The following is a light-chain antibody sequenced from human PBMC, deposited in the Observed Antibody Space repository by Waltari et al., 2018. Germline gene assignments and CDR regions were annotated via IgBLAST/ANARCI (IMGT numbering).Light chain of an antibody. J-gene: IGLJ2*01. CDR1: GSNIGSNT. V-gene: IGLV1-44*01. CDR3: STWDDSLNGHVV. Sequence: QSVLIQPPSASGTPGQRVTISCSGRGSNIGSNTVNWFQQFPGSAPKLVIYSNDKRPSGVSDRCSGSRSGTSASLAISGLQSEDEADYYCSTWDDSLNGHVVFGGGTQLTV. CDR2: SND.